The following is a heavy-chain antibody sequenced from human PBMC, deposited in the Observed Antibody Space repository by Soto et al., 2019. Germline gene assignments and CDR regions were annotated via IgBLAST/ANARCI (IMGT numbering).Heavy chain of an antibody. CDR2: VFSNGQT. CDR3: ALTNWAAGAGQFDY. CDR1: GFSLSDSRMG. V-gene: IGHV2-26*01. Sequence: QVTLKESGPVLVKPTETLTLTCTVSGFSLSDSRMGVSWIRQPPGKALEWLAHVFSNGQTYYNTSLKTRLTISKDTSKSQVVLTMTDMDPVDTATYFCALTNWAAGAGQFDYWGQGTLVTFSS. D-gene: IGHD6-19*01. J-gene: IGHJ4*02.